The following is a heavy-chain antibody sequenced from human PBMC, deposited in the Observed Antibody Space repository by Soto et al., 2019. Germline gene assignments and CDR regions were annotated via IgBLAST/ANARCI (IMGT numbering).Heavy chain of an antibody. D-gene: IGHD3-10*01. V-gene: IGHV4-31*03. CDR3: ASDGSGSANWFAP. Sequence: QVQLQESGPGLVKPSQTLSLTCTVSGGSISSGGYYWSWIRQHPGKGLEGIGYIYYSGSTYYNPSLTSRVXXSXDXSKNQFSLKQSSVTAADTAVYYCASDGSGSANWFAPWGQGTLVTVSS. J-gene: IGHJ5*02. CDR2: IYYSGST. CDR1: GGSISSGGYY.